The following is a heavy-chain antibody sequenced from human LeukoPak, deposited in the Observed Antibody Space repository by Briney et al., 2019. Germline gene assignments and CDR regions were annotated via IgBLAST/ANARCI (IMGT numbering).Heavy chain of an antibody. J-gene: IGHJ4*02. Sequence: PWESLKISCKGSGYNFTSSWIGCLRQMPGKGLEWMGIIYPGDSDTRYSPSFQGQVTISPDKSIRTAYLQWSSLKASDSAMYYCARYEESFYCHYWGQGTLVTVSS. CDR3: ARYEESFYCHY. CDR1: GYNFTSSW. V-gene: IGHV5-51*01. D-gene: IGHD3-10*01. CDR2: IYPGDSDT.